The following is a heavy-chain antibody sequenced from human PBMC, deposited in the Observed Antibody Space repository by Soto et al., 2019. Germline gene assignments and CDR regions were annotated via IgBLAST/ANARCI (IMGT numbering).Heavy chain of an antibody. V-gene: IGHV4-39*01. Sequence: SETRSLTCSVTGVSISDASYYWAWIRPSPGKGLEWIGTLYYTGDAYYNVSLQSRVSISADPSKNQFSLTLTSVTAAVTAVYYCGIGQTAADANWGHGMLVTVSS. CDR3: GIGQTAADAN. CDR1: GVSISDASYY. CDR2: LYYTGDA. D-gene: IGHD2-2*01. J-gene: IGHJ4*01.